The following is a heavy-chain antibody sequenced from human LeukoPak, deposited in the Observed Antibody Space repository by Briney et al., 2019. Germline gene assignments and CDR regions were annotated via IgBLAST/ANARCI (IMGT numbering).Heavy chain of an antibody. D-gene: IGHD4-23*01. J-gene: IGHJ3*01. CDR1: XXXISSXXYY. CDR2: IYSSGST. CDR3: ARHSIGGNKDFDF. Sequence: SETLSLTCIXSXXXISSXXYYWAWIRXXXXXXXXWIGSIYSSGSTYYNPSLKSRVTISVDTSKNQFSLKLSSVTAADTAVYYCARHSIGGNKDFDFWGQGTMVSVSS. V-gene: IGHV4-39*01.